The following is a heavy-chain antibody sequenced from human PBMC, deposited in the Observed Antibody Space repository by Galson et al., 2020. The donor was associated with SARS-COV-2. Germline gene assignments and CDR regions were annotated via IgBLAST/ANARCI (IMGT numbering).Heavy chain of an antibody. J-gene: IGHJ4*02. CDR3: AKDLVAATGDGY. V-gene: IGHV3-30*18. CDR1: GFSFSSYG. CDR2: ISYDGSEQ. Sequence: GESLKISCAASGFSFSSYGMHWVRQAPGKGLERVAFISYDGSEQNYADSVKGRFTISRDNSKNTLYLQMNSLRVEDTAVYYCAKDLVAATGDGYWGQGTLVTVST. D-gene: IGHD6-19*01.